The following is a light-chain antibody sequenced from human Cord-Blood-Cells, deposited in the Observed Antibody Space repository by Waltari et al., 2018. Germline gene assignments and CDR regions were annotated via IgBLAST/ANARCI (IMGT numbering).Light chain of an antibody. V-gene: IGKV3-15*01. J-gene: IGKJ2*01. CDR1: QSVSSN. CDR3: QQYNNWYT. Sequence: EIVMTQSPATRSVSPGQRDTLSCRASQSVSSNLAWYQQKPGQAPRLLIYGASTRATGIPAMFSGSGSGTEFTLTISSLQSEDFAVYYCQQYNNWYTFGQGTKLEIK. CDR2: GAS.